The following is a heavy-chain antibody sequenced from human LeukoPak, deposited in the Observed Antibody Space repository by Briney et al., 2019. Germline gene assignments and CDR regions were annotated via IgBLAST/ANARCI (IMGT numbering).Heavy chain of an antibody. Sequence: SVKVSCKASGGTFSSYSITWVRQAPGQGLEWMGGIMPLFNTANYAQQFQGRVTITTDESTSTAYMELSSLRFEDTAMYYCARVDRYHYYLDVWGKGSTVTVSS. CDR1: GGTFSSYS. J-gene: IGHJ6*03. CDR2: IMPLFNTA. CDR3: ARVDRYHYYLDV. V-gene: IGHV1-69*05.